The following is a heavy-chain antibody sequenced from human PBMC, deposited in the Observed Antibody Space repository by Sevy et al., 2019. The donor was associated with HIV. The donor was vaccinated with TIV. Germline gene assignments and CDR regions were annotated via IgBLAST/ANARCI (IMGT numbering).Heavy chain of an antibody. CDR3: AKIPAFGENGWFDP. D-gene: IGHD3-10*01. V-gene: IGHV3-23*01. J-gene: IGHJ5*02. CDR2: ISGSGGST. Sequence: GGCLRLSCAASGFTFSSYAMSWVRQAPGKGLEWVSAISGSGGSTYYADSVKGRFTISRDNSKNTLYLQMNSLRAEDTAVYYCAKIPAFGENGWFDPWGQGTLVTISS. CDR1: GFTFSSYA.